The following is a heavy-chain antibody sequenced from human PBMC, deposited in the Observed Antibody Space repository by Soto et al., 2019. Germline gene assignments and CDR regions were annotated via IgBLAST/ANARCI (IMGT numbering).Heavy chain of an antibody. Sequence: ASVKVSCKASGYTFTGHYIHWVRQAPEQGPEWMGEIGPESGATRYAQKFQGRVTISRDNSKDIVYLQMNSLRVDDTALYYCVKEVETVRLVAFALWGQGTQVTVSS. CDR3: VKEVETVRLVAFAL. J-gene: IGHJ4*02. CDR1: GYTFTGHY. V-gene: IGHV1-2*02. D-gene: IGHD5-18*01. CDR2: IGPESGAT.